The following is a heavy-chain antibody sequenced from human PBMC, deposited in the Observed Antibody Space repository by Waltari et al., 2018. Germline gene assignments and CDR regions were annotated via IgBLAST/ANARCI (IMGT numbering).Heavy chain of an antibody. D-gene: IGHD6-13*01. CDR2: INAGNGNT. CDR1: GYTFTSYA. CDR3: ARARPGYSSSWYFDY. V-gene: IGHV1-3*03. Sequence: QVQRVQSGAEVKKPGASVKVSCKASGYTFTSYAMHWVRQAPGQRLEWMGWINAGNGNTKYSQEFQGRVTITRDTSASTAYMELRSLRSEDMAVYYCARARPGYSSSWYFDYWGQGTLVTFSS. J-gene: IGHJ4*02.